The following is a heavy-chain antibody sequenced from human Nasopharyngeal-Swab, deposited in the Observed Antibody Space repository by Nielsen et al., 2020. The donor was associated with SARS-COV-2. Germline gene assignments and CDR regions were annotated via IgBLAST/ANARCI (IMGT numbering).Heavy chain of an antibody. V-gene: IGHV1-24*01. CDR2: FDPEDGET. CDR1: GYTLTELS. J-gene: IGHJ5*02. CDR3: ATGPPYCSGGSCYWFDP. Sequence: ASVKVSCKVSGYTLTELSMHWVRQAPGKGLEWMGGFDPEDGETIYAQKFQGRVTMTEDTSTDTAYMELSSLRPEDTAVYYCATGPPYCSGGSCYWFDPWGQGTLVTVSS. D-gene: IGHD2-15*01.